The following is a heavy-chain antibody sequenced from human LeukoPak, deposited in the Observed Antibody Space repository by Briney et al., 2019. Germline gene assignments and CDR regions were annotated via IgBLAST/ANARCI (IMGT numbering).Heavy chain of an antibody. CDR2: IWYDGSNK. CDR1: GFTFSSYG. D-gene: IGHD3-22*01. Sequence: GRSLRLSCAASGFTFSSYGMHWVRQAPGKGLEWVAVIWYDGSNKYYADSVKGRFTISRDNSKNTLYLQMNSLRAEDTALYYCAKDPSPYYYDSSGPWGYFDYWGQGTLVTVSS. V-gene: IGHV3-33*06. J-gene: IGHJ4*02. CDR3: AKDPSPYYYDSSGPWGYFDY.